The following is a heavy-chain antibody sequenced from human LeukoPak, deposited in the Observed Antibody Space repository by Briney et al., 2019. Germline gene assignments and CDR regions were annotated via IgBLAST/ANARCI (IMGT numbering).Heavy chain of an antibody. CDR1: GFTFSDYY. CDR2: ISSSGSTI. D-gene: IGHD3-22*01. V-gene: IGHV3-11*01. Sequence: GGSLRLSCAASGFTFSDYYMSWIRQAPGQGLEWVSYISSSGSTIYYADSVKGRFTISRDNAKSSLYLQINSLRAEDTAVYYCAREQYYYDSSGYRNAFDIWGQGTMVTVSS. J-gene: IGHJ3*02. CDR3: AREQYYYDSSGYRNAFDI.